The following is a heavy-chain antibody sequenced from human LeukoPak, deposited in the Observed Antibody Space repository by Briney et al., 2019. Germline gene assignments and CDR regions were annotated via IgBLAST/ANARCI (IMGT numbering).Heavy chain of an antibody. V-gene: IGHV1-69*04. D-gene: IGHD2-2*02. Sequence: SVKVSCKASGGTFSSYAISWVRQAPGQGLEWMGRIIPILGIANYAQKFQGRVTITADKSTSTACMELSSLRSEDTAVYYCARADCSSTSCYTRLEPTATYYGMAVGGQGTTVTVSS. CDR2: IIPILGIA. CDR3: ARADCSSTSCYTRLEPTATYYGMAV. CDR1: GGTFSSYA. J-gene: IGHJ6*02.